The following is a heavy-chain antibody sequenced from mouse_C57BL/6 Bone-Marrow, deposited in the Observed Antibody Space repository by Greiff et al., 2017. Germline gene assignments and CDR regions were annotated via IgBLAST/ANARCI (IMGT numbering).Heavy chain of an antibody. D-gene: IGHD1-1*01. V-gene: IGHV1-81*01. Sequence: VQLQESGAELARPGASVKLSCKASGYTFTSYGISWVKQRTGQGLEWIGEIYPRSGNTYYNEKFKGKATLTADKSSSTAYMELRSLTSEDSAVXFCARKVYYYGSSYHYFDYWGQGTTLTVSS. CDR2: IYPRSGNT. J-gene: IGHJ2*01. CDR1: GYTFTSYG. CDR3: ARKVYYYGSSYHYFDY.